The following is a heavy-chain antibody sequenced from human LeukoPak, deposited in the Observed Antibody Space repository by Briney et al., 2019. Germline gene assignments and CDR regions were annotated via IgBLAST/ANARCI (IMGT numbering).Heavy chain of an antibody. D-gene: IGHD5-18*01. CDR3: ARGRGSYAYFDGMDV. CDR2: MNPNSGNT. V-gene: IGHV1-8*01. J-gene: IGHJ6*02. CDR1: GYTFTSYD. Sequence: GASVKVSCKASGYTFTSYDISWVRQATGQGLEWMGWMNPNSGNTGYAQKFQGRVTMTRNTSISTAYMELSSLRSEDTAVYYCARGRGSYAYFDGMDVWGQGTTVTVSS.